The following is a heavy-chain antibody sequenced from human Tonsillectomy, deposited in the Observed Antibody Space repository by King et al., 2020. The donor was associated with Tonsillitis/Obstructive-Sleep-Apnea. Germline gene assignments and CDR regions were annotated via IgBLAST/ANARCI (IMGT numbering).Heavy chain of an antibody. D-gene: IGHD2-15*01. V-gene: IGHV3-74*01. CDR1: GFTFSNYW. Sequence: VQLVESGGGLVQPGGSLRLSCVASGFTFSNYWMYWVRQVPGEGLVWVSRINNDGRSTTYADSVKGRFTISRDNAENTLYLQMNSLRPEDTAVYHCARGGAKGGTDYWGQGTLVTVSS. CDR3: ARGGAKGGTDY. CDR2: INNDGRST. J-gene: IGHJ4*02.